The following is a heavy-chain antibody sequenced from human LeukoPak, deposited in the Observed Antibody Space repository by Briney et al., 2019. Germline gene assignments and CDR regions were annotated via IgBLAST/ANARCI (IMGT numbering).Heavy chain of an antibody. Sequence: GASVKVSCKASGYTFTGYYMHWVRQAPGQGLEWMGWINPNSGGTNYAQKFQGRVTMTRDTSISTAYMELSSLRSDDTAVYYCARALSSTRLGELSFSYYFDYWGQGTLVTVSS. D-gene: IGHD3-16*02. CDR2: INPNSGGT. V-gene: IGHV1-2*02. CDR1: GYTFTGYY. J-gene: IGHJ4*02. CDR3: ARALSSTRLGELSFSYYFDY.